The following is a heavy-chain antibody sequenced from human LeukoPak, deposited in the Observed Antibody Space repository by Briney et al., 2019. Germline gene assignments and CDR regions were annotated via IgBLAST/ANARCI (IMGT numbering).Heavy chain of an antibody. V-gene: IGHV3-23*01. Sequence: GSLRLSCAASGFTFSSYAMGWVRQAPGKGREGVSAISGSGGSTYHADSVKGRYTISRNHSKNTLYLQMNRLRAEDTAAYYCAKSGDSSGWTQSPYYFDYWGQGTLVTVSS. CDR1: GFTFSSYA. CDR3: AKSGDSSGWTQSPYYFDY. CDR2: ISGSGGST. J-gene: IGHJ4*02. D-gene: IGHD6-19*01.